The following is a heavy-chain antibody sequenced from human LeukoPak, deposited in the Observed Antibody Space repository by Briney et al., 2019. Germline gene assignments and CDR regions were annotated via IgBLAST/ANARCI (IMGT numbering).Heavy chain of an antibody. CDR1: GFTFSSYA. Sequence: GGSLRLSCAASGFTFSSYAMSWVRQAPGKGLEWVSAISGSGGSTYYADSVKGRFTISRDNAKNSLYLQMNSLRAEDTAVYYCASSHLAYCSGGSCYSGYWGQGTLVTVSS. J-gene: IGHJ4*02. D-gene: IGHD2-15*01. CDR3: ASSHLAYCSGGSCYSGY. V-gene: IGHV3-23*01. CDR2: ISGSGGST.